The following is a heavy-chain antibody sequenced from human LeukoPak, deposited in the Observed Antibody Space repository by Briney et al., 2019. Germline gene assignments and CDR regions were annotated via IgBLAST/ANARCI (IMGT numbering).Heavy chain of an antibody. D-gene: IGHD4-17*01. CDR3: ARRNTVTSGFEY. J-gene: IGHJ4*02. CDR1: AYTLTDYY. V-gene: IGHV1-2*02. CDR2: ISPKNGGT. Sequence: ASVKVSCKASAYTLTDYYMHWVRQAPGQGLEWMGWISPKNGGTDYAQKFQGRVTMTRDTSVNTAYMELTTLRSDDTAVYFCARRNTVTSGFEYWGQGTLVTVSS.